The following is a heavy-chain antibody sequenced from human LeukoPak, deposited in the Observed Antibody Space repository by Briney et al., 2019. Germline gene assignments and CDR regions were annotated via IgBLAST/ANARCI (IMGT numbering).Heavy chain of an antibody. J-gene: IGHJ4*02. CDR1: GGTLSSYA. V-gene: IGHV1-69*13. D-gene: IGHD2-15*01. CDR3: ASERYCSGGSCYWYYDY. Sequence: SVKVSCKASGGTLSSYAISWVRQAPGQGLEWMGGIIPIFGTANYAQKFQGRVTITADESTSTAYMELSSLRSEDTAVYYCASERYCSGGSCYWYYDYWGQGTLVTVSS. CDR2: IIPIFGTA.